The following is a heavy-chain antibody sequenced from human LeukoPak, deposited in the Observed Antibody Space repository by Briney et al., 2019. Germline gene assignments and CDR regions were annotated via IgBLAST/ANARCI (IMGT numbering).Heavy chain of an antibody. CDR3: VRLRRNSDRSGYYYFYNY. CDR1: GFTFSRFS. V-gene: IGHV3-21*01. CDR2: ISSGSHHK. D-gene: IGHD3-22*01. J-gene: IGHJ4*02. Sequence: GGSLRLSCAGSGFTFSRFSMIWVRQAPGKGLEWVASISSGSHHKYHADSLKGRFTISRDNAKSSLYLQMNSLRAEDTARYYCVRLRRNSDRSGYYYFYNYWGQGIQVTVSS.